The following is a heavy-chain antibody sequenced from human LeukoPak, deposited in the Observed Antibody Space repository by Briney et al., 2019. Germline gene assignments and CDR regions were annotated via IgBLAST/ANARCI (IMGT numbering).Heavy chain of an antibody. CDR2: VHPDTGYA. V-gene: IGHV1-8*01. CDR1: GYPFTTYE. J-gene: IGHJ5*02. CDR3: ARGPRNDP. D-gene: IGHD1-14*01. Sequence: GASVKVSCKTSGYPFTTYEINWVRQAAGQGLEWMGWVHPDTGYADYAQKFQGRVTMTSDTSISTAYMELSSLRSDDTAGYFCARGPRNDPWGQGTLVTVSS.